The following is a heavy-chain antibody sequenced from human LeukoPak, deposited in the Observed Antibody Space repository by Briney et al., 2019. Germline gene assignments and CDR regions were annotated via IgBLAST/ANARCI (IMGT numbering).Heavy chain of an antibody. CDR3: TRGSGYSYGYRPPFYYYMDV. CDR2: ISSSGRTI. Sequence: GGSLRLSCAPSGITFSNYSMNWVRQAPGKGLEWVSDISSSGRTIYYADSVKGRFTISRDNAKNSLYLQMNSLRAEDTAVYYCTRGSGYSYGYRPPFYYYMDVWGKGTTVTVSS. D-gene: IGHD5-18*01. CDR1: GITFSNYS. V-gene: IGHV3-48*01. J-gene: IGHJ6*03.